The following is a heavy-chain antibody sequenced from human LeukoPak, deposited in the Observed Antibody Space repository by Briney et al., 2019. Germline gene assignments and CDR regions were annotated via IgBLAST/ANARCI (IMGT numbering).Heavy chain of an antibody. V-gene: IGHV1-2*02. CDR2: INPNSGGT. Sequence: PEASVKVSCKASGYTFTDYYMHWVRQAPGQGLEWMGWINPNSGGTTSAQKFQGRVTMTRDTSISTAYMELSRLTSDDTAVYYCATGKPLGTTASDAFDIWGQGTMVTVSS. CDR3: ATGKPLGTTASDAFDI. J-gene: IGHJ3*02. CDR1: GYTFTDYY. D-gene: IGHD1-7*01.